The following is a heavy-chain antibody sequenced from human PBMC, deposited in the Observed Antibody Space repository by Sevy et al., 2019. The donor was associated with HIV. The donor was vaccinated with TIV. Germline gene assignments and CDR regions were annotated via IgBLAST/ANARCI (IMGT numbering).Heavy chain of an antibody. J-gene: IGHJ3*01. V-gene: IGHV3-15*01. CDR1: GFTFSGAW. Sequence: GSLRLSCAASGFTFSGAWMNWVRQAPGKGLEWVGRIRNNNEGGITDFAEPVQGSFSMSRDDSRNLVYLQLISLRTEDTAVYYCTTDWGSVYDYVRAFDVWGQGTMVTVSS. CDR2: IRNNNEGGIT. D-gene: IGHD3-16*01. CDR3: TTDWGSVYDYVRAFDV.